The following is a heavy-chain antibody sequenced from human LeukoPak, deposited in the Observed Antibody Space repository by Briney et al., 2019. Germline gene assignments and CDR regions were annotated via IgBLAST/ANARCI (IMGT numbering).Heavy chain of an antibody. CDR3: ARVGGRFLEDEPGHY. CDR2: INPNSGGT. CDR1: GYTFTGYY. J-gene: IGHJ4*02. Sequence: ASVKVSCKASGYTFTGYYMHWVRQAPGQGLEWMGRINPNSGGTNYAQKFQGRVTMTRDTSISTAYMELSSLRSEDTAVYYCARVGGRFLEDEPGHYWGQGTLVTVSS. D-gene: IGHD3-3*01. V-gene: IGHV1-2*06.